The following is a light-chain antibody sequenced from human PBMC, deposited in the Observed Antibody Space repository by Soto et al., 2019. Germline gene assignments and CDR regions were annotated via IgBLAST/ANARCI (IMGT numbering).Light chain of an antibody. V-gene: IGKV1-39*01. CDR2: AAS. Sequence: DIQMTQSPSSLSASVGDRVTITCRASQTISRNLNWYQQKPGEAPKLLIYAASTLQSGVPSRFSGSGSGTDFTLAINSLQPEDFATYYCQHTYLTPLTFGPGTKVEI. CDR1: QTISRN. CDR3: QHTYLTPLT. J-gene: IGKJ1*01.